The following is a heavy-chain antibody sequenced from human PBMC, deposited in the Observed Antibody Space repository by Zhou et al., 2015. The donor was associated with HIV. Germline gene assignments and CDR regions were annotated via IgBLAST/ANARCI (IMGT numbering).Heavy chain of an antibody. Sequence: QVQLVQSGAEVKKPGSSVKVSCKASGGTFSSYAISWVRQAPGQGLEWMGGIIPIFGTANYAQKFQGRVTITADESTSTAYMELSSLRSEDTAVYYCARVQQLGAVRPRRYYYYGMDVWGQGTTVTVSS. CDR1: GGTFSSYA. J-gene: IGHJ6*02. D-gene: IGHD6-13*01. CDR3: ARVQQLGAVRPRRYYYYGMDV. CDR2: IIPIFGTA. V-gene: IGHV1-69*12.